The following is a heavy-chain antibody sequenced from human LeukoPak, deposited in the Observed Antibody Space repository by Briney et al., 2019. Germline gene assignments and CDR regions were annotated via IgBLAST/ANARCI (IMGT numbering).Heavy chain of an antibody. Sequence: SEALSLTCTVSGGSISSYYWSWIRQPPGKGLEWIGYIYYSGSTNYNPSLKSRVTISVDTSKNQFFLKLSSVTAADTAVYYCARLWFGELLPRAYNWFDPWGQGTLVTVSS. D-gene: IGHD3-10*01. V-gene: IGHV4-59*08. CDR2: IYYSGST. CDR3: ARLWFGELLPRAYNWFDP. CDR1: GGSISSYY. J-gene: IGHJ5*02.